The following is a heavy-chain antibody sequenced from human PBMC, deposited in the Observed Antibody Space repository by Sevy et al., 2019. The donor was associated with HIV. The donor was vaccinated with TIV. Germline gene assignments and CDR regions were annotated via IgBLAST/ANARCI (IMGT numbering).Heavy chain of an antibody. CDR2: ISSSSSTI. CDR1: GFTFSSYS. J-gene: IGHJ3*02. V-gene: IGHV3-48*02. Sequence: GGSLRLSCAASGFTFSSYSMNWVRQAPGKGLEWVLYISSSSSTIYYADSVKGRFTISRDNAKNSLYLQMNSLRDEDTAVYYCASPVLGYCSGGSCRPDAFDIWGQGTMVTVSS. CDR3: ASPVLGYCSGGSCRPDAFDI. D-gene: IGHD2-15*01.